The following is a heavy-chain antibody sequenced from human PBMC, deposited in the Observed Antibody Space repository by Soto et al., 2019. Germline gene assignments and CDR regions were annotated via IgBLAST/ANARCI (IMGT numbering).Heavy chain of an antibody. D-gene: IGHD2-8*02. J-gene: IGHJ4*02. CDR1: GGSISSYY. CDR2: IYYSEST. V-gene: IGHV4-59*12. CDR3: ARDKITGLFDY. Sequence: SETLSLTCTVFGGSISSYYWSWIRQPPGKELQYIGYIYYSESTNYNPSLKSRVTISVDTSKNQFSLKLTSVTAADTAVYYCARDKITGLFDYWGQGTLVTVSS.